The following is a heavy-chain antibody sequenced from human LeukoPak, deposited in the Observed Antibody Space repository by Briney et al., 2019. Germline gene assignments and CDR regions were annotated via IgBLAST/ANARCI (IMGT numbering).Heavy chain of an antibody. J-gene: IGHJ5*02. V-gene: IGHV1-8*01. CDR3: ARVAVAGYNWFDP. CDR2: MNPNSGNT. D-gene: IGHD6-19*01. CDR1: GYTFTSYD. Sequence: EASVKVSCKASGYTFTSYDINWVRQATGQGLEWTGWMNPNSGNTGYAQKFQGRVTMTRNTSINTAYMELTSLRSEDTAVYYCARVAVAGYNWFDPWGQGTPVTVSS.